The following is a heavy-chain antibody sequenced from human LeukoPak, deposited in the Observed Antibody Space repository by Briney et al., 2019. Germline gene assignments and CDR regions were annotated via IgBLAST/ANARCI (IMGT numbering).Heavy chain of an antibody. CDR3: VADHPNYDY. CDR1: GFTPASA. J-gene: IGHJ4*02. D-gene: IGHD5-24*01. Sequence: TSVKVSCKASGFTPASAVQWVRQARGQRLEWVGWIVVHNGHTNYAQKFQERVTITRDMSTNTDYMELSSLRSEDTAVYYCVADHPNYDYWGQGTLITVSP. CDR2: IVVHNGHT. V-gene: IGHV1-58*01.